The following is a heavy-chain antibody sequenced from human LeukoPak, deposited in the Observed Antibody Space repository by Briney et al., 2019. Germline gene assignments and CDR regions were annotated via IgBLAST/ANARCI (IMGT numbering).Heavy chain of an antibody. D-gene: IGHD4-17*01. J-gene: IGHJ1*01. CDR3: TRDMTPVTSVYFQH. CDR2: ISPDGSST. CDR1: GFTFSTYW. Sequence: PGGSLRLSCAASGFTFSTYWMHWVRQAPGKGLVWVSRISPDGSSTSYADSVKGRFTISRDNAKNTLYLQMNSLGAEDTAVYYCTRDMTPVTSVYFQHWGQGTLVTVSS. V-gene: IGHV3-74*01.